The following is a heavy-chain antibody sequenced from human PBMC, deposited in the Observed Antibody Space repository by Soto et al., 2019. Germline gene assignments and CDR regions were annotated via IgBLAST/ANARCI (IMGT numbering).Heavy chain of an antibody. D-gene: IGHD1-26*01. CDR2: ISGSGGST. Sequence: GGSLRLSCAASGFTFSSYAMSWVRQAPGKGLEWVSAISGSGGSTYYADSVKGRFTISRDNSKNTLYLQMNSLRAEDTAVYYCAKASYSGSYLNWFDPWGQGTLVTVSS. CDR1: GFTFSSYA. CDR3: AKASYSGSYLNWFDP. J-gene: IGHJ5*02. V-gene: IGHV3-23*01.